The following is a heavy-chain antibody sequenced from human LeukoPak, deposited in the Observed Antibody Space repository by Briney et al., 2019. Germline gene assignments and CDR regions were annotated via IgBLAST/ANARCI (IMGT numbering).Heavy chain of an antibody. V-gene: IGHV1-46*01. CDR2: INPRGGST. CDR3: ARDLDIVVVPAAPDY. CDR1: GYTFTSYY. D-gene: IGHD2-2*03. Sequence: ASVKVSCKASGYTFTSYYMHWVRQAPGQGLEWMGIINPRGGSTSYAQKFQGRVTMTRDTSISTAYMELSRLRSDDTAVYYCARDLDIVVVPAAPDYWGQGTLVTVSS. J-gene: IGHJ4*02.